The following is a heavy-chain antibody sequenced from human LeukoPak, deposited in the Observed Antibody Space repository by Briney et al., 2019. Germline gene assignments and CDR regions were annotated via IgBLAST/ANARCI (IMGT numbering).Heavy chain of an antibody. D-gene: IGHD2-15*01. Sequence: SETLSLTCSVSGGSISGYYWSWIRQPPGKGLEWIGYIDYSGTTNYNPPLKSRVTISVDTSKNQFSLKLSSVSAADTAVYYCASSYCSGGSCYGWDYWGQGTLVTVSS. J-gene: IGHJ4*02. CDR2: IDYSGTT. CDR3: ASSYCSGGSCYGWDY. CDR1: GGSISGYY. V-gene: IGHV4-59*08.